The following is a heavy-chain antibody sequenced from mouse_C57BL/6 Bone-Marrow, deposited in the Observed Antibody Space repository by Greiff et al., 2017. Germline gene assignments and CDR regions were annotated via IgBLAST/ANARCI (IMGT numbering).Heavy chain of an antibody. Sequence: VQLQQSGAELVKPGASVKLSCTASGFNIKDYYIHWVKQRTEQGLEWIGRNDPEDGETKYAPKLQDKATITADTSSNTAYQQLSSLTSEDTAVYYCTRTLIYYGTNYWCQGTTLTVSS. CDR2: NDPEDGET. V-gene: IGHV14-2*01. D-gene: IGHD1-1*01. J-gene: IGHJ2*01. CDR3: TRTLIYYGTNY. CDR1: GFNIKDYY.